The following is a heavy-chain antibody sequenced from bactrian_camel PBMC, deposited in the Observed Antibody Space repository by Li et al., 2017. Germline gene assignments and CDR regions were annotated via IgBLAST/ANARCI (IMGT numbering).Heavy chain of an antibody. CDR1: GFQFSDYP. D-gene: IGHD3*01. Sequence: VQLVESGGGLVQPGGSLRLSCIASGFQFSDYPLSWVRQAPGKDLEWIAQIAYDGWVSRYNDPAKGRFTISRDNAKNTLYLQMNSLKPEDTAMYYCKTDAEYRCSDRVRIDDNYWGQGTQVTVS. CDR3: KTDAEYRCSDRVRIDDNY. J-gene: IGHJ4*01. CDR2: IAYDGWVS. V-gene: IGHV3S42*01.